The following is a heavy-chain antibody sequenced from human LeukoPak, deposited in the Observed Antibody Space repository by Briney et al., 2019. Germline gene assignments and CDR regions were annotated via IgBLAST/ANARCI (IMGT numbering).Heavy chain of an antibody. D-gene: IGHD6-19*01. CDR1: GGTFSSYA. J-gene: IGHJ5*02. CDR2: IIPIFGTA. CDR3: ARVPNSSGWFGVWFDP. V-gene: IGHV1-69*13. Sequence: ASVKVSYKASGGTFSSYAISWVRQAPGQGLEWMGGIIPIFGTANYAQKFQGRVTITADESTSTAYMELSSLISEDTAVYYCARVPNSSGWFGVWFDPWGQGTLVTVSS.